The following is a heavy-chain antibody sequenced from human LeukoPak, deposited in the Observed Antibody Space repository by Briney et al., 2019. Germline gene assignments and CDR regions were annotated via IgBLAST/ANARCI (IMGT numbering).Heavy chain of an antibody. J-gene: IGHJ4*02. CDR2: IDASDSST. Sequence: VRQMPGKGVEWMGRIDASDSSTNYSPSFQGHVTISADQHISTAYQEPSIPKASGRGMYYCARALVYGSYSSCCNVCEFWGQGTLVTVSS. D-gene: IGHD6-13*01. V-gene: IGHV5-10-1*01. CDR3: ARALVYGSYSSCCNVCEF.